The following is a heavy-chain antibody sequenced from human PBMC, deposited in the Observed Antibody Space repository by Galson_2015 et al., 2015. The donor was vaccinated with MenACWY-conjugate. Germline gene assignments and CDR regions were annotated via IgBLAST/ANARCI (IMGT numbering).Heavy chain of an antibody. Sequence: QSGAEVTKPGESLKISCKGSGHSFTSYWIGWVRQMPGRGLEWMGIIYPGDSDTRYSPSFQGHVTISADKSISTAYLQWSSLKASDTAMYYCARRKAVTGTHYYYYGMDVWGQGTTVTVSS. CDR1: GHSFTSYW. CDR2: IYPGDSDT. D-gene: IGHD6-19*01. J-gene: IGHJ6*02. V-gene: IGHV5-51*03. CDR3: ARRKAVTGTHYYYYGMDV.